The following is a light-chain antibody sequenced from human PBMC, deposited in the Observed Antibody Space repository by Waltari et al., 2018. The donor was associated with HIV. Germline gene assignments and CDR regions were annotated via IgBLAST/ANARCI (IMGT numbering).Light chain of an antibody. CDR3: NSYRSSDTVI. V-gene: IGLV2-14*01. CDR1: NSDVGFYNL. J-gene: IGLJ2*01. CDR2: AVH. Sequence: QSALAQPASVSGSPGQSITISCTGRNSDVGFYNLVSWYKQFPGKAPQLIIYAVHSRPSGVSSRFSGSKSGNTASLTISDLQAEDEAEYFCNSYRSSDTVIFGGGTKLTVL.